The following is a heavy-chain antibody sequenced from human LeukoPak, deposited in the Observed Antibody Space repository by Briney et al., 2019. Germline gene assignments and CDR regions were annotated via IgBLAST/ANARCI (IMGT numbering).Heavy chain of an antibody. J-gene: IGHJ4*02. D-gene: IGHD3-22*01. CDR2: ISDGGSTT. Sequence: PGGSLRLSCAASGFTFSSYWMHWVRQAPGKGLVWVSRISDGGSTTTYADSVKGRFTISRDNAKNTLCLQMNGLRAEDTAVYYCSRSAYYDGSGNYYDYWGQGTLVTVSS. CDR3: SRSAYYDGSGNYYDY. CDR1: GFTFSSYW. V-gene: IGHV3-74*01.